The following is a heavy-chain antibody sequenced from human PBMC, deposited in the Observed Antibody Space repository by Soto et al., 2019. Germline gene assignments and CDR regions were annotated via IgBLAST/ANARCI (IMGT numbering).Heavy chain of an antibody. V-gene: IGHV5-51*01. CDR2: IYPADSDT. D-gene: IGHD1-20*01. CDR1: GYSFVNYW. CDR3: ARSRIIGMTWSFDY. J-gene: IGHJ4*02. Sequence: GESLKISCNVSGYSFVNYWIGWVRQMPGKGLEWMGIIYPADSDTRYSPSFQCQVTISADKSINTAYLQWSSLQASDTATYYCARSRIIGMTWSFDYWGQGTLVTVSS.